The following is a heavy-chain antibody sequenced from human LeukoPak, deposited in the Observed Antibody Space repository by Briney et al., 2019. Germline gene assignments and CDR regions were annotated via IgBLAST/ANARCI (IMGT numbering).Heavy chain of an antibody. V-gene: IGHV3-23*01. CDR1: GFTFSSYS. Sequence: PGGSLRLSCAASGFTFSSYSMNWVRQAPGKGLEWVSAISGSGGSTYYADSVKGRFTISRDNSKNTLYLQMNSLRAEDTAVYYCAKDPGYLAARPSFDYWGQGTLVTVSS. CDR2: ISGSGGST. D-gene: IGHD6-6*01. CDR3: AKDPGYLAARPSFDY. J-gene: IGHJ4*02.